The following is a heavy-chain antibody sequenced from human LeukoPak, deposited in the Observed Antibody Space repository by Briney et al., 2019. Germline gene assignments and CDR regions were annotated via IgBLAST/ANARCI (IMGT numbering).Heavy chain of an antibody. V-gene: IGHV3-23*01. D-gene: IGHD2-15*01. Sequence: EAGGSLRLSCAASGFTFTTYSMTWVRQTPGKGLEWLSTVSAGGDNTYYADSVKGRFTISRDNSKNTVSLQMNSLRAEDTALYYCAKKGVAAAPGNYFDYWGQGTLVTVSS. CDR3: AKKGVAAAPGNYFDY. CDR1: GFTFTTYS. J-gene: IGHJ4*02. CDR2: VSAGGDNT.